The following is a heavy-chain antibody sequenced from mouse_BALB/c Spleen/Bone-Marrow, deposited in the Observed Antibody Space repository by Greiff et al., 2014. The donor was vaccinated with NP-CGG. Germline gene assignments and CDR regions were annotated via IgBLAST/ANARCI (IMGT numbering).Heavy chain of an antibody. CDR2: IYPENGDT. V-gene: IGHV14-4*02. Sequence: LVESGAELVRSGASVKLSCKASGFNIKDYYMHWVKQRPEQGLEWIGWIYPENGDTEYAPKFKGKATMTADTSSNTACLQLSSLTSEDTAVYYCNARGDYDFDYFDYWGQGTTLTVSS. J-gene: IGHJ2*01. D-gene: IGHD2-4*01. CDR3: NARGDYDFDYFDY. CDR1: GFNIKDYY.